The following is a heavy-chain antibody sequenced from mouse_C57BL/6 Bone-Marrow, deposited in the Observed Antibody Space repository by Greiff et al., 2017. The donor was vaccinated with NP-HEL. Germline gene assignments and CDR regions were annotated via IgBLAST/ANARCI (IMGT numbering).Heavy chain of an antibody. CDR3: ARRAYSL. Sequence: VQLQQSGPELVKPGASVKISCKASGYAFSSSWMNWVKQRPGKGLEWIGRIYPGDGDTNYNGKFKGKATLTADKSSSTAYMQLSSLTSEDSAVYFCARRAYSLWGQGTSVTVSS. CDR1: GYAFSSSW. J-gene: IGHJ4*01. V-gene: IGHV1-82*01. CDR2: IYPGDGDT. D-gene: IGHD2-10*01.